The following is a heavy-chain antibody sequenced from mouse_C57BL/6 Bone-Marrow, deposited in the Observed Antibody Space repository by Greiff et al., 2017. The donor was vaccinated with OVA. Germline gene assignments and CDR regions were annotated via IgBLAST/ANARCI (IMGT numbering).Heavy chain of an antibody. V-gene: IGHV1-19*01. D-gene: IGHD1-1*01. CDR1: GYTFTDYY. CDR3: ARSETTVVATWRYFDY. J-gene: IGHJ2*01. CDR2: INPYNGGT. Sequence: EVKLQQSGPVLVKPGASVKMSCKASGYTFTDYYMNWVKQSHGKSLEWIGVINPYNGGTSYNQKFKGKATLTVDKSSSTAYMELNSLTSEDSAVYYCARSETTVVATWRYFDYWGQGTTLTVSS.